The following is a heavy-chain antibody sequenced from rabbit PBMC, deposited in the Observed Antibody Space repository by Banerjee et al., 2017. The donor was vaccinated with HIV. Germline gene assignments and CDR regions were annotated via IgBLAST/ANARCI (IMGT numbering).Heavy chain of an antibody. J-gene: IGHJ4*01. Sequence: QEQLVESGGGLVQPGGSLKLSCKASGFDLNTYGVSWVRQAPGKGLEWIAYIDPVFGSTYYASWVNGRFTISSHNAQNTLYLQLNSLTVADTATYFCVRDTWHFKLWGPGTLVTVS. CDR2: IDPVFGST. V-gene: IGHV1S47*01. CDR1: GFDLNTYG. CDR3: VRDTWHFKL. D-gene: IGHD3-1*01.